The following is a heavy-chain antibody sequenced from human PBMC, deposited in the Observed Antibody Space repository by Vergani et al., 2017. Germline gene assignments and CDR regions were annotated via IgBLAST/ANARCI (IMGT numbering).Heavy chain of an antibody. D-gene: IGHD3-3*01. CDR2: IYPGYSDT. CDR1: GYSFTSYW. J-gene: IGHJ4*02. V-gene: IGHV5-51*01. CDR3: ARHREWFRGPRDIDY. Sequence: EVQLVQSGAAVKQPGESLKISCKCSGYSFTSYWIGWVRQMPGKGLEWMGIIYPGYSDTRYSPSFQGKVTISADKSLSTAYLPWSSLQASDTAMYYCARHREWFRGPRDIDYWGQGTLVTGSS.